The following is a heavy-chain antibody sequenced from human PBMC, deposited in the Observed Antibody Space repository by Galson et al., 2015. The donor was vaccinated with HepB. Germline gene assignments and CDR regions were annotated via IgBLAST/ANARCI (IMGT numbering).Heavy chain of an antibody. V-gene: IGHV3-64*04. CDR1: GFIFSNNA. D-gene: IGHD3-3*01. J-gene: IGHJ6*02. CDR2: ISGNGGST. CDR3: ARVLIEPEYYDFWSGPYGMDV. Sequence: SLRLSCAASGFIFSNNAMHWVRQAPGKGLEYVAAISGNGGSTYYADSVKGRFTISRDNSKNTLYLQMNSLRAEDTAVYYCARVLIEPEYYDFWSGPYGMDVWGQGTTVTVSS.